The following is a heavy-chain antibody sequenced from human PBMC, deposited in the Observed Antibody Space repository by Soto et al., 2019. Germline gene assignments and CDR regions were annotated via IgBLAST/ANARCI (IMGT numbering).Heavy chain of an antibody. D-gene: IGHD6-13*01. CDR2: SGSGGIR. CDR3: ARGCSGGTNCFYFDF. Sequence: PGGSLRLSCAASGFTFSSYAMSWVRQAPGKGLEWVSVSGSGGIRHYADSVKGRFPISRDNSKNTLYLQMNSLRTEDTAVYFCARGCSGGTNCFYFDFWGQGILVTVSS. V-gene: IGHV3-23*01. J-gene: IGHJ4*02. CDR1: GFTFSSYA.